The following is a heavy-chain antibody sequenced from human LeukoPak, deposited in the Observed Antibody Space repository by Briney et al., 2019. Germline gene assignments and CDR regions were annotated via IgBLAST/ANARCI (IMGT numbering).Heavy chain of an antibody. CDR3: ARTNEYSSSFDY. CDR2: IYYSGST. V-gene: IGHV4-59*01. D-gene: IGHD6-6*01. CDR1: GGSISSYY. J-gene: IGHJ4*02. Sequence: SETLSLTCTVSGGSISSYYWSWIRQLPGKGLEWIGYIYYSGSTNYNPSLKSRVTISVDTSKNQFSLKLSSVTAADTAVYYCARTNEYSSSFDYWGQGTLVTVSS.